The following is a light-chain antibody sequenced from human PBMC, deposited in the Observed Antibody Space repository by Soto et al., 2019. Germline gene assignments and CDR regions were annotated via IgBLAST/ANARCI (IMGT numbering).Light chain of an antibody. Sequence: QSALTQPRSVSGSPGQSVTISCTGTSSDVGIYNYVSWYQQHPGKAPKVMIYDVSDRPSGVPDRFSGSKSGNTASLTISGLHAEDEADYYCCSYAGSPRYVFGTGTKLTVL. CDR3: CSYAGSPRYV. J-gene: IGLJ1*01. CDR2: DVS. V-gene: IGLV2-11*01. CDR1: SSDVGIYNY.